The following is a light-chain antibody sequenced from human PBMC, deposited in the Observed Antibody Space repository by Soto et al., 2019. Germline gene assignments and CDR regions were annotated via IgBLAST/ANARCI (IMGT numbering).Light chain of an antibody. V-gene: IGLV1-40*01. CDR1: SSNIGAGYD. J-gene: IGLJ3*02. Sequence: QSVLTQPPSVSGAPGQRVTISCTRSSSNIGAGYDVHWYQQLPGTAPKLLIYGNSNRPSGVPDRFSGSKSGTSASLAITVLQAEDEADYYCQSYDSSLSGAVFGGGTKLTVL. CDR2: GNS. CDR3: QSYDSSLSGAV.